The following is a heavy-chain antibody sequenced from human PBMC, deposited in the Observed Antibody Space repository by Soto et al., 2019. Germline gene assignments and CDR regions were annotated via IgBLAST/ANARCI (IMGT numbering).Heavy chain of an antibody. Sequence: SETLSLTCTVYGGSFSGYYCSWLRQAPGKGLEWIAEINHSVSTNYNPSLXXXVTISVDSSKNQFSLKLSSVTAADTAXXXCAGMTHAGNHQYYFDFWGQGTLVTVSS. CDR3: AGMTHAGNHQYYFDF. V-gene: IGHV4-34*01. CDR1: GGSFSGYY. CDR2: INHSVST. D-gene: IGHD1-20*01. J-gene: IGHJ4*02.